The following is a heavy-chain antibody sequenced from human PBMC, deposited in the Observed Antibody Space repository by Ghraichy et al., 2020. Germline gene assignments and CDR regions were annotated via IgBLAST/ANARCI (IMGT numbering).Heavy chain of an antibody. CDR2: INHSGST. CDR1: GGSFSGYY. V-gene: IGHV4-34*01. J-gene: IGHJ4*02. D-gene: IGHD6-13*01. Sequence: SETLSLTCAVYGGSFSGYYWSWIRQPPGKGLEWIGEINHSGSTNYNPSLKSRVTISVDTSKNQFSLKLSSVTAADTAVYYCARPFSIAANWNSEGFDYWGQGTLVTVSS. CDR3: ARPFSIAANWNSEGFDY.